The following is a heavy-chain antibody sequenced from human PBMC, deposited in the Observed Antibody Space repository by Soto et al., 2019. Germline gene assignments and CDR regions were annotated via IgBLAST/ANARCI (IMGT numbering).Heavy chain of an antibody. CDR1: GFSLSTSGVG. V-gene: IGHV2-5*02. CDR2: IYWDDDK. J-gene: IGHJ6*02. D-gene: IGHD5-18*01. CDR3: AHRRMIQPLGYYYYYGMDV. Sequence: QITLKESGPTLVKPTQTLTLTCTFSGFSLSTSGVGVGWIRQPPGKALEWLALIYWDDDKRYSPSLKSRLTITKDTSKNQVVLTMSNMAPVDTATYYCAHRRMIQPLGYYYYYGMDVWGQGTTVTVSS.